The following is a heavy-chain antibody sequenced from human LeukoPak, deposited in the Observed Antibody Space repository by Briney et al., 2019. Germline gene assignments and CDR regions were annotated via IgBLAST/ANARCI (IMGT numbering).Heavy chain of an antibody. D-gene: IGHD6-13*01. CDR3: AKDSAYSSSWYGDAFDI. Sequence: GGSLRLSCAASGFTFSSYAMSWVRQAPGKGLEWVSAISGSGGSTYYADSVKGRFPISRDNSKNTLYLQMNSLRAEDTAVYYCAKDSAYSSSWYGDAFDIWGQGTMVTVSS. V-gene: IGHV3-23*01. CDR2: ISGSGGST. J-gene: IGHJ3*02. CDR1: GFTFSSYA.